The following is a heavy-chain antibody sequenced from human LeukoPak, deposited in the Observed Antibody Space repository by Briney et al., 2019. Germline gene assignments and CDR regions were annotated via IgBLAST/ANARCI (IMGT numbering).Heavy chain of an antibody. Sequence: ASVKVSCKASGYTFTGYYMHWVRQAPGQGLEWMGWINPNSGGTNYAQKFQGRVTMTRDTSISTAYMELSRLRSDDTAVYYCARDSRYYDSSGYYSGDAFDIWGQGTMVTVSS. D-gene: IGHD3-22*01. CDR3: ARDSRYYDSSGYYSGDAFDI. CDR2: INPNSGGT. V-gene: IGHV1-2*02. J-gene: IGHJ3*02. CDR1: GYTFTGYY.